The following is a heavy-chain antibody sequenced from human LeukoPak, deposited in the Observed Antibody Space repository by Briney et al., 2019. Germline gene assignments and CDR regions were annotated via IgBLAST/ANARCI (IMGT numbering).Heavy chain of an antibody. CDR3: ARQGGYCSGGSCYSDQLDY. J-gene: IGHJ4*02. CDR1: GGSISSYY. V-gene: IGHV4-39*01. D-gene: IGHD2-15*01. Sequence: SETLSLTCTVSGGSISSYYWSWIRQPPGKGLEWIGSIYYSGSTYYNPSLKSRVTISVDTSKNQFSLKLSSVTAADTAVYYCARQGGYCSGGSCYSDQLDYWGQGTLVTVSS. CDR2: IYYSGST.